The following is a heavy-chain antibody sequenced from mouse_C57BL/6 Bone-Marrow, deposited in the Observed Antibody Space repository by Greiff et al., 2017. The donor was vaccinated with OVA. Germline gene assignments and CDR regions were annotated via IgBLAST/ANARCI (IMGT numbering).Heavy chain of an antibody. CDR1: GYAFSSSW. CDR3: GGRYCDY. J-gene: IGHJ2*01. CDR2: IYPGDGDS. Sequence: VQLVESGPELVKPGASVKISCKASGYAFSSSWMNWVKQRPGKGLEWIGRIYPGDGDSNYNGKFKGKATLTADKSSSTAYMPLSSLTSEDAAVYFCGGRYCDYWGQGTTLTVSS. V-gene: IGHV1-82*01.